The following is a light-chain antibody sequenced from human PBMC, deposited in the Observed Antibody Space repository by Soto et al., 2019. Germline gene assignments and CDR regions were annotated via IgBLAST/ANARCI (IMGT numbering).Light chain of an antibody. CDR3: LQRDNGLT. CDR2: DAS. Sequence: EIVLTQSRTTLSLSPGERATLSCRASQSVGSNLAWFQEKPGQPPSLLIYDASNRATGIPARFSGSGSATDFTLTISRLEPEDFAVYYCLQRDNGLTFGGGTKVEI. J-gene: IGKJ4*01. CDR1: QSVGSN. V-gene: IGKV3-11*01.